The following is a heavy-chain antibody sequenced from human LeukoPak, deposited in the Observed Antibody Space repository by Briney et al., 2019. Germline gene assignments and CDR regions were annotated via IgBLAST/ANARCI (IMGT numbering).Heavy chain of an antibody. Sequence: ASVKVSCKASGGTFSKYTISWVRQRPGQGLEWMGGIIPIFGTANYAQKFQGRVTITADESTSTAYMELSSLRSEDTAVYYCARGVTMVRGHFDYWGQGTLVTVSS. CDR1: GGTFSKYT. D-gene: IGHD3-10*01. CDR2: IIPIFGTA. CDR3: ARGVTMVRGHFDY. V-gene: IGHV1-69*13. J-gene: IGHJ4*02.